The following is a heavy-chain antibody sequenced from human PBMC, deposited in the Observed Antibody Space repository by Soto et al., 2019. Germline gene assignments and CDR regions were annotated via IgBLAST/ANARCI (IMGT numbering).Heavy chain of an antibody. CDR2: IYNSGNT. D-gene: IGHD3-22*01. CDR3: ARDYRNYYDSSGYFDY. J-gene: IGHJ4*02. Sequence: SETLSLTCAVSGYSIGSAYYWGWIRQPPGGGLEWIGSIYNSGNTYYNPSLKSRVTISLDTSKNQFSLKLSSVTAADTAVYYCARDYRNYYDSSGYFDYWGQGTLVTVSS. CDR1: GYSIGSAYY. V-gene: IGHV4-38-2*02.